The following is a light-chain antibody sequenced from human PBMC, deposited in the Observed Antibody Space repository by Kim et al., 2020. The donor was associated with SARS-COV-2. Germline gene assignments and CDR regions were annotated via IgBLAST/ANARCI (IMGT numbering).Light chain of an antibody. CDR2: EDF. Sequence: GKTVPIPCTRSSSSIAANYVQWYQQRPGGAPTTVIYEDFQRPSGVPDRFSGSIDRSSNSASLTISGLQPEDEADYYCQSFDTTIQVFGGGTQLTVL. V-gene: IGLV6-57*03. CDR3: QSFDTTIQV. CDR1: SSSIAANY. J-gene: IGLJ2*01.